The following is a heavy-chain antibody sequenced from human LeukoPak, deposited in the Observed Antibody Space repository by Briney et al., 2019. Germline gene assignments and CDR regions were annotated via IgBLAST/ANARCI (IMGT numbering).Heavy chain of an antibody. V-gene: IGHV4-34*01. D-gene: IGHD2-2*03. CDR1: GGSFSGYY. Sequence: SETLSLTCAVYGGSFSGYYWSWIRQPPGKGLEWIGEINHSGSTNYNPSLKSRVTTSVDTSRNQFSLKLSSVTAADTAVYYCARGLSFGYCSSTSCNDAFDIWGQGTMVTVSS. CDR2: INHSGST. CDR3: ARGLSFGYCSSTSCNDAFDI. J-gene: IGHJ3*02.